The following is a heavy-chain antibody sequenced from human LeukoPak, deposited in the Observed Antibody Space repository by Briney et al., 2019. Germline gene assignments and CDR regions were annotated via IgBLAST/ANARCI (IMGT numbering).Heavy chain of an antibody. CDR1: GFTFSGYW. D-gene: IGHD3-22*01. CDR3: ARDLGYDSSSYYY. J-gene: IGHJ4*02. Sequence: GGSLRLSCAASGFTFSGYWMTWVRQAPGKGLEWVANIKQDGREKYYVDSVKGRFTISRDNAKNSLFLQMNSLRAEDTAVYYCARDLGYDSSSYYYWGQGTLVTVSS. V-gene: IGHV3-7*01. CDR2: IKQDGREK.